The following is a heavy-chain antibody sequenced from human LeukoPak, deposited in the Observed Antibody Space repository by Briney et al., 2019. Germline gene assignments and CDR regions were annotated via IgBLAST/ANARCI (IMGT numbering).Heavy chain of an antibody. CDR2: IKQDGSEK. CDR1: GFIFSTYW. D-gene: IGHD3-22*01. Sequence: PGGSLRLSCAASGFIFSTYWMSWVRQAPGKGLEWVANIKQDGSEKYYVDSVKGRFTISRDNAKNSLYLQMNSLRAEDTAVYYCATPRPGDSGYYLERFDYWGQGTLVTVSS. J-gene: IGHJ4*02. V-gene: IGHV3-7*03. CDR3: ATPRPGDSGYYLERFDY.